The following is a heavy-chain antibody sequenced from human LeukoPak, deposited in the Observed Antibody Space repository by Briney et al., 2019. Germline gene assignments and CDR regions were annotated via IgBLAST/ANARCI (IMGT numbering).Heavy chain of an antibody. V-gene: IGHV3-48*01. CDR2: ISSGSSSR. CDR3: ARLRYYAVDV. J-gene: IGHJ6*02. Sequence: GGSLRLSCAASGFTFNTFDMTWVRQAPGKGLEWVSYISSGSSSRYYADSVKGRFTISRDNAKNSLYLQMNSLRAEDTAVYFCARLRYYAVDVWGQGTTVIVSS. CDR1: GFTFNTFD.